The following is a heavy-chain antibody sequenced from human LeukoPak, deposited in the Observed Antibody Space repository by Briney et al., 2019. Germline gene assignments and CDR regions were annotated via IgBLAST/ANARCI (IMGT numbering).Heavy chain of an antibody. V-gene: IGHV3-48*04. CDR1: GFSFSSYS. CDR3: ARGFSGTYPNV. J-gene: IGHJ3*01. Sequence: GGSLRLSCAASGFSFSSYSMNWVRQAPGKGLEWLSYIRSGSSIIYYADSVSSRFTISRDNFRNSLYLQMNSLRVEDTAIYYCARGFSGTYPNVWGQGTMVTVSS. CDR2: IRSGSSII. D-gene: IGHD1-26*01.